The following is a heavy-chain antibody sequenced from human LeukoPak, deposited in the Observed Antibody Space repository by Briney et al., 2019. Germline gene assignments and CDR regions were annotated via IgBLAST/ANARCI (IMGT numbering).Heavy chain of an antibody. V-gene: IGHV3-30*02. CDR2: IRYDGSNK. CDR1: GFTFSSYG. D-gene: IGHD5-18*01. CDR3: AKEARRGYSYGRLDLDY. Sequence: GGSLRLSCAASGFTFSSYGMHWVRQAPGKGLEWVAFIRYDGSNKYYADSVKGRFTISRDNSKNTLHLQMNSLRAEDTAVYYCAKEARRGYSYGRLDLDYWGQGTLVTVSS. J-gene: IGHJ4*02.